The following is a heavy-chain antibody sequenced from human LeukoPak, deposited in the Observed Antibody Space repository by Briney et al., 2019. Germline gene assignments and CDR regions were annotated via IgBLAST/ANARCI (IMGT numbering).Heavy chain of an antibody. CDR2: INPNSGGT. J-gene: IGHJ5*02. V-gene: IGHV1-2*02. CDR1: GYTFTGYY. D-gene: IGHD3-3*01. Sequence: ASVKVSCKASGYTFTGYYMHWVRQAPGQGLEWMGWINPNSGGTNYAQKFQGRVTMTRDTSISTAYMELTRLRSDDTAVYYCAGLDYDFWGGYLSEDWFDPWGQGTLVIVSS. CDR3: AGLDYDFWGGYLSEDWFDP.